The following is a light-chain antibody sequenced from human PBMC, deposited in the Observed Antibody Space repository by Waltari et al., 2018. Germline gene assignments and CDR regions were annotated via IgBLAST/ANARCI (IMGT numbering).Light chain of an antibody. CDR3: QQYNNWPQT. J-gene: IGKJ2*01. Sequence: DIVMTQSPATLSVSPGERASLSCRASQSVSIHLAWYKQKPGQAPRLLIYGASARATGIPARFSVSGSGTEFTLTISSLQSEDFAVYYCQQYNNWPQTFGQGTKLEIK. CDR2: GAS. V-gene: IGKV3-15*01. CDR1: QSVSIH.